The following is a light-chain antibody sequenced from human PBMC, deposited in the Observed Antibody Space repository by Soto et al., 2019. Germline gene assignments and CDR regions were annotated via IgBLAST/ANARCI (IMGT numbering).Light chain of an antibody. CDR2: DVS. J-gene: IGLJ2*01. V-gene: IGLV2-14*01. Sequence: QSALTQPASVSGSPGQSITISCTGTSSDAGGYNYVSWYQQHPGKAPKLMIYDVSNWPSGVSNRFSGSKSGNTASLTISGLQAEDEADYYCSSYTSSSTRVFGGGTKLTVL. CDR1: SSDAGGYNY. CDR3: SSYTSSSTRV.